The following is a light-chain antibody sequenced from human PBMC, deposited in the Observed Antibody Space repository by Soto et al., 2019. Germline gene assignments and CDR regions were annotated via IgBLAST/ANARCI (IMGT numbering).Light chain of an antibody. CDR1: SSDVGSYNL. Sequence: QSALTQPASVSGSPGQSITISCTGTSSDVGSYNLVSWYQQHPGTAPKLMIYEGSKRPSGVSNRFSGSKSGNTASLTISGLQAEDEADYDCCSYAGSYSYGFGTGTKVTGL. V-gene: IGLV2-23*01. CDR2: EGS. J-gene: IGLJ1*01. CDR3: CSYAGSYSYG.